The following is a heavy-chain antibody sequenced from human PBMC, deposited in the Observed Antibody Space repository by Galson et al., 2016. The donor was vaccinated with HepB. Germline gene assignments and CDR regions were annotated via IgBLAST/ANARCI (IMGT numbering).Heavy chain of an antibody. Sequence: SLRLSCAASGFTFTSYAMSWFRQAPGKGLEWVSGINENSGDTYYEDSLKGRFTISRDNSQDTLYLQMKRLRAEDTAVYYFLKDYRVGYNLAFNWGQGTLVTVSS. CDR3: LKDYRVGYNLAFN. CDR2: INENSGDT. J-gene: IGHJ4*02. V-gene: IGHV3-23*01. D-gene: IGHD1-14*01. CDR1: GFTFTSYA.